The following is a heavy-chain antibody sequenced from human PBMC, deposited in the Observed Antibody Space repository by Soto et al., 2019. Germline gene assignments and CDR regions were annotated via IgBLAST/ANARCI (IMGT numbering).Heavy chain of an antibody. J-gene: IGHJ4*02. V-gene: IGHV3-21*01. Sequence: VGSLRLSCAASGFTFSRYSMNWVRQAPGKGLEWVSSISSSSSYIYYADSVKGRFTISRDNAKNSLYLQMNSLRAEDTAVYYCARDGGYCSGGSCYGWFDYWGQGTLVTVSS. CDR1: GFTFSRYS. D-gene: IGHD2-15*01. CDR2: ISSSSSYI. CDR3: ARDGGYCSGGSCYGWFDY.